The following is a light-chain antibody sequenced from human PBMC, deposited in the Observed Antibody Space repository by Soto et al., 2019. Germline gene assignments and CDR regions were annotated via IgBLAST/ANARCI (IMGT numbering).Light chain of an antibody. CDR1: QRISRW. CDR2: KAS. J-gene: IGKJ1*01. Sequence: DIQMPQSPSTLSASVGDRITITCRASQRISRWLAWYQQKPGKAPNLLIYKASSSESGVPSRLRGSGSGTEFTLTISRLQPDDSAAYYCQQYESGWTFGQGTKVDIK. CDR3: QQYESGWT. V-gene: IGKV1-5*03.